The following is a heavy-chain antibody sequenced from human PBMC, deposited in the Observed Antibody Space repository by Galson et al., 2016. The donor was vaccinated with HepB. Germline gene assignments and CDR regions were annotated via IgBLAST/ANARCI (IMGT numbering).Heavy chain of an antibody. CDR2: IYSDGYS. V-gene: IGHV3-66*01. Sequence: SLRLSCAASGFTVSSYYISWVRQAPGKGLEWVSLIYSDGYSYYADSVMGRFTISRDHSRNTVDLQMKSLRVEDTAMYYCAREGQEGPTDYWGQGTLVTVSS. CDR3: AREGQEGPTDY. CDR1: GFTVSSYY. J-gene: IGHJ4*02.